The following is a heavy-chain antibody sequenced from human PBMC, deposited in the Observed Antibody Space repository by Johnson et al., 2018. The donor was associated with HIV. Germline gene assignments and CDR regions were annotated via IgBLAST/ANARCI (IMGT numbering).Heavy chain of an antibody. V-gene: IGHV3-30-3*01. D-gene: IGHD3-22*01. J-gene: IGHJ3*02. CDR3: ARDEITMIVVAGDAFDI. CDR1: GFTFSSYA. CDR2: ISYDGSNK. Sequence: QVQLVESGGGLVQPGGSLRLSCAASGFTFSSYAMHWVRQAPGKGLEWVAVISYDGSNKYYADSVKGRFTISRDNSKNTLYLQMNSLRAEDTAVYYCARDEITMIVVAGDAFDIWGQGTMVTVSS.